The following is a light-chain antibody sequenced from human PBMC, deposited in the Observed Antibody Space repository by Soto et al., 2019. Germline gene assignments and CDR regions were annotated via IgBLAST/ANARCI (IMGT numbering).Light chain of an antibody. V-gene: IGLV2-14*01. J-gene: IGLJ2*01. CDR3: RTYTSRSTLV. Sequence: QSALTQPASVSGSPGQSITISCTGTSSDVGGYNYVSWYQQHPGKAPKLMIYDVSNRPLGVSNRFSGSKSGNTASLTISGLQAEDEADYYCRTYTSRSTLVFGGGTKVTV. CDR1: SSDVGGYNY. CDR2: DVS.